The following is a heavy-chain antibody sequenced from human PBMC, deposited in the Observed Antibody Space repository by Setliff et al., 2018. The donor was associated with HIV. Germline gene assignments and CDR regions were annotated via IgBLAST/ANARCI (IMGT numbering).Heavy chain of an antibody. CDR1: GGSLSGSNYH. V-gene: IGHV4-39*07. D-gene: IGHD6-19*01. Sequence: NPSETLSLTCTVSGGSLSGSNYHWGWIRQPPGKGLEWIGTLFHTGSTYYNPSLKSRVTTSVDTSKNQFSLKLSSVTAADTAVYYCATYYIAVAGTFPYWGQGTLVTVSS. J-gene: IGHJ4*02. CDR3: ATYYIAVAGTFPY. CDR2: LFHTGST.